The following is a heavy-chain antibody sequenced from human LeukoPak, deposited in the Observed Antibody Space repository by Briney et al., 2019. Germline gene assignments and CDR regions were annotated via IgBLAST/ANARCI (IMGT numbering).Heavy chain of an antibody. V-gene: IGHV1-69*06. CDR1: GGTFSSYA. CDR2: IIPIFGTA. CDR3: ARDITGYYDSSGYYLDY. Sequence: SVKVSCKASGGTFSSYAISWVRQAPGQGLEWMGGIIPIFGTANYAQKFQGRVTITADKSTSTAYMELSSLRSEDTAVYYCARDITGYYDSSGYYLDYWGQGTLVTVSS. J-gene: IGHJ4*02. D-gene: IGHD3-22*01.